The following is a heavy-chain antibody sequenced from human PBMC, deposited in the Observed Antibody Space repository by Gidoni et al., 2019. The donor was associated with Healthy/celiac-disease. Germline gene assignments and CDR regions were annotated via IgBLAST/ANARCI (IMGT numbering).Heavy chain of an antibody. Sequence: EVQLVESVGGLVKPGRSLRLSCTASGFTFGDYAMSWFRQAPGKGLEWVGFIRSKAYGGTTEYAASVKGRFTISRDDSKSIAYLQMNSLKTEDTAVYYCTRGREMATISYYYYGMDVWGQGTTVTVSS. CDR1: GFTFGDYA. V-gene: IGHV3-49*05. D-gene: IGHD5-12*01. CDR3: TRGREMATISYYYYGMDV. J-gene: IGHJ6*02. CDR2: IRSKAYGGTT.